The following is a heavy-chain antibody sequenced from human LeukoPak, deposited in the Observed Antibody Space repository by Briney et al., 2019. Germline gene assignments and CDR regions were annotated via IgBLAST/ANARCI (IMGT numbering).Heavy chain of an antibody. Sequence: ASVKVSCKASGYTFTSYDINWVRQATVQGLEWIRWMNPNSRNTGYAQKFQGRVTMTRNTSISTAYMELSSLRSEDTAVYYCARVLFGRYDFWSGYSGNNWFDPWGQGTLVTVSS. CDR3: ARVLFGRYDFWSGYSGNNWFDP. CDR1: GYTFTSYD. D-gene: IGHD3-3*01. V-gene: IGHV1-8*01. J-gene: IGHJ5*02. CDR2: MNPNSRNT.